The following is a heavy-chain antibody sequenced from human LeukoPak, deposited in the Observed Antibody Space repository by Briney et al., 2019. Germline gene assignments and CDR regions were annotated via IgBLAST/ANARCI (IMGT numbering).Heavy chain of an antibody. CDR3: ARAPGIAAAGTYFDF. D-gene: IGHD6-13*01. CDR2: IYYSGSA. V-gene: IGHV4-59*01. Sequence: SETLSLTCTVSGGSLSSYYWSWIRQPPGKGLEWIGDIYYSGSAKYNPSLKSRVTISVDTSKNQFSLKLSSVTAGDTAVYYCARAPGIAAAGTYFDFWGQGTLVTVSS. J-gene: IGHJ4*02. CDR1: GGSLSSYY.